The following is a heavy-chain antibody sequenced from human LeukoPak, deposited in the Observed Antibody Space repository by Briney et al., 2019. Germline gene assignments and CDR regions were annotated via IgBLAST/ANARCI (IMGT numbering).Heavy chain of an antibody. V-gene: IGHV3-66*01. CDR1: GFTVSSNY. D-gene: IGHD3-3*01. CDR2: IYSGGST. Sequence: GGSLRLSCAASGFTVSSNYMSWVRQAPGKGLEWVSVIYSGGSTYYADSVKGRFTISRDNSKNTLYLQMNSLRAEDTAVYYCARDYGYDFWSGYYTGVPPRYYFDYWGQGTLVTVSS. J-gene: IGHJ4*02. CDR3: ARDYGYDFWSGYYTGVPPRYYFDY.